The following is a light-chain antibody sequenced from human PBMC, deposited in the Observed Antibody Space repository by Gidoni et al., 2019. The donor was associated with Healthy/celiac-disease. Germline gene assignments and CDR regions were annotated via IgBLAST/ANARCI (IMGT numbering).Light chain of an antibody. CDR3: QQYYSTLFT. J-gene: IGKJ3*01. CDR2: WAS. CDR1: QSVLYSSNNKNY. V-gene: IGKV4-1*01. Sequence: DIVMTQSPDSLAVSLGEKATINCKSSQSVLYSSNNKNYLAWYQQKPGQPPKLLIYWASTRESGVPDRFSGSGSGTDFTLTISSLQAEDVAVYYCQQYYSTLFTFXPXTKVXIK.